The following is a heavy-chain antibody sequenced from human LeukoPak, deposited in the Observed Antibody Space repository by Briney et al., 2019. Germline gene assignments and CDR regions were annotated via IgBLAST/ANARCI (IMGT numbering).Heavy chain of an antibody. Sequence: ASVKVSCKASGYTFTGYYMHWVRQAPGQGLEWMGWINPNSGGTNYAQKFQGRVTMTRDTSISIAYMELSRLRSDDTAVYYCARGIVGATRAFDIWGQGTMVTVSS. V-gene: IGHV1-2*02. D-gene: IGHD1-26*01. CDR2: INPNSGGT. CDR1: GYTFTGYY. CDR3: ARGIVGATRAFDI. J-gene: IGHJ3*02.